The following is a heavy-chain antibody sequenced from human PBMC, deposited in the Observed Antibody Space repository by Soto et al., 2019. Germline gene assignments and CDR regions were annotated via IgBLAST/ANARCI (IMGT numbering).Heavy chain of an antibody. CDR3: ATLAAAGTIGY. D-gene: IGHD6-13*01. J-gene: IGHJ4*02. CDR1: GGSISSSSYY. V-gene: IGHV4-39*01. CDR2: IYYSGST. Sequence: SETLSLTCTVSGGSISSSSYYWGWIRQPPGKGLEWIGSIYYSGSTYYNPSLKSRVTISVDTSKNQFSLKLSSVTAADTAVYYFATLAAAGTIGYWGQRTLVTVSS.